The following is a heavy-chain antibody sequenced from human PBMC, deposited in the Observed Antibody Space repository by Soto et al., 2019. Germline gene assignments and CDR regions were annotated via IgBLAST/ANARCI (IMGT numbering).Heavy chain of an antibody. CDR1: GFTFSTYA. CDR2: ITGSGGST. V-gene: IGHV3-23*01. Sequence: EVQLLESGGGLVQPGGSLRLSCAASGFTFSTYAMIWVRQAPGKGLEWVSVITGSGGSTYYADSVKGRFTISRDNXKNTVYLQMNSLRAEDTAVYDCAKDRYGDYGGVDYWGQGTLVTVSS. D-gene: IGHD4-17*01. CDR3: AKDRYGDYGGVDY. J-gene: IGHJ4*02.